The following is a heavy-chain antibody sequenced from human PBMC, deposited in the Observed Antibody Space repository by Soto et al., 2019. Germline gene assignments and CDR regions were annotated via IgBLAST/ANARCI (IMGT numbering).Heavy chain of an antibody. CDR3: ARGWYSSGHKYFQH. CDR2: INHSGST. J-gene: IGHJ1*01. CDR1: GGSFSGYY. V-gene: IGHV4-34*01. Sequence: PSETLSLTCAVYGGSFSGYYWSWIRQPPGKGLEWIGEINHSGSTNYNPSLKSRVTISVDTSKNQFSLKLSSVTAADTAVYYCARGWYSSGHKYFQHWGQGTLVTVSS. D-gene: IGHD6-19*01.